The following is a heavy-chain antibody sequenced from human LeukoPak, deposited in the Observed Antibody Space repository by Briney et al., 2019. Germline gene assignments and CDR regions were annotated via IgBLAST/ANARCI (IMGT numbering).Heavy chain of an antibody. J-gene: IGHJ4*02. CDR2: ISGSGGNT. D-gene: IGHD5-18*01. CDR3: AKEAGYSHRPNYFDY. CDR1: GFTFSSYA. V-gene: IGHV3-23*01. Sequence: PGGSLRLSCAASGFTFSSYAMSWVRQAPGTGLEWVSAISGSGGNTYYADSVKGRFTISRDNSKNTLYLQMNSLRAEDTAVYYCAKEAGYSHRPNYFDYWGQGTLVTVSS.